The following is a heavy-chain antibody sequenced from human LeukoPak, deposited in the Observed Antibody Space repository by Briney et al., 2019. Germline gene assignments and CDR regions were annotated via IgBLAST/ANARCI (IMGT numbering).Heavy chain of an antibody. J-gene: IGHJ4*02. CDR3: AKAGYCSGGSCYSRGYYFDY. Sequence: GGSLRLSCAASGFTFSSYAMSWVRQAPGKGLEWVSAISGSGGSTYYADSVKGRFTISRDNSKNTLYLQMYSLRAEDTAVYYCAKAGYCSGGSCYSRGYYFDYWGQGTLVTVSS. D-gene: IGHD2-15*01. V-gene: IGHV3-23*01. CDR1: GFTFSSYA. CDR2: ISGSGGST.